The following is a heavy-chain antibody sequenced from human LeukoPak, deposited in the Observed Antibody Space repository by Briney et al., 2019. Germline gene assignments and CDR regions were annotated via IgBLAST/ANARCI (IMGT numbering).Heavy chain of an antibody. CDR2: ISSSSSTI. CDR1: GFTFSSYS. V-gene: IGHV3-48*01. J-gene: IGHJ4*02. CDR3: AKYGMTTVTYIDY. Sequence: GGSLRLSCAASGFTFSSYSMIWVRQAPGKGLEWVSYISSSSSTIYYADSVKGRFTISRDNAKNSLYLQMNSLRPEDTAVYYCAKYGMTTVTYIDYWGQGTLVTVSS. D-gene: IGHD4-17*01.